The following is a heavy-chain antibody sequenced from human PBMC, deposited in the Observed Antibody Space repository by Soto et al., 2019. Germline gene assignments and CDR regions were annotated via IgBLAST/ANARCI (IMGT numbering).Heavy chain of an antibody. Sequence: GESLKISCKGSGYSFTIYWIGWVLQMPGKGLEWMGIIYPGDSDTRYSPSFQGQVTISADKSISTAYLQWSSLKASDTAMYYCARQANCSSTSCYVYYYYGMGVWGQGTTVTVSS. CDR1: GYSFTIYW. J-gene: IGHJ6*02. CDR2: IYPGDSDT. V-gene: IGHV5-51*01. D-gene: IGHD2-2*01. CDR3: ARQANCSSTSCYVYYYYGMGV.